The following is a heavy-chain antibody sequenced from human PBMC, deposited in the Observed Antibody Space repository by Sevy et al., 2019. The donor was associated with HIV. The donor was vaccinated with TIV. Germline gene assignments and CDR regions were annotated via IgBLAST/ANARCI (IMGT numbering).Heavy chain of an antibody. D-gene: IGHD2-2*02. J-gene: IGHJ4*02. Sequence: GGSLRLSCAASGFTFSTYTMNWVRQAPGKGLEWVSSISSSSSYIYDADSVKGRFTISRDNAKNSLYLQMNSLRVEDTAVYYCARAAYYCSTTSCYIDCWGQRTLVTVSS. CDR3: ARAAYYCSTTSCYIDC. CDR1: GFTFSTYT. CDR2: ISSSSSYI. V-gene: IGHV3-21*01.